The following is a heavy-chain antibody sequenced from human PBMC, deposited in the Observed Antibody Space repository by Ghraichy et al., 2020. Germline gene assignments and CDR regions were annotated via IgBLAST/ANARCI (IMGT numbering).Heavy chain of an antibody. J-gene: IGHJ5*02. CDR2: IGANNGKT. CDR1: GYTFTSYT. Sequence: ASVKVSCKASGYTFTSYTISWVRQAPGQGLEWMGWIGANNGKTNYAQNLQGRVTMTTDTSTSTAYMELRSLRSDDTAVYYCARVVDRNWLDPWGQGTMVTVSS. D-gene: IGHD2-2*01. CDR3: ARVVDRNWLDP. V-gene: IGHV1-18*01.